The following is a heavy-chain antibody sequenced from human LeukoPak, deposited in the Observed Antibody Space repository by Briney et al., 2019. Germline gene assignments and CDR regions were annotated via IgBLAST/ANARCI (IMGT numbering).Heavy chain of an antibody. CDR3: ATLDDYYDSSGYGWFDP. V-gene: IGHV1-69*05. CDR1: GGTFSSYA. CDR2: IIPIFGTA. J-gene: IGHJ5*02. Sequence: SVKVSCKASGGTFSSYATSWVRQAPGQGLEWMGGIIPIFGTANYAQKFQGRVTITTDESTSTAYMELSSLRSEDTAVYYCATLDDYYDSSGYGWFDPWGQGTLVTVSS. D-gene: IGHD3-22*01.